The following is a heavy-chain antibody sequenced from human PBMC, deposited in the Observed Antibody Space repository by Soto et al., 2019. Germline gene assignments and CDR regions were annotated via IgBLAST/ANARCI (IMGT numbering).Heavy chain of an antibody. J-gene: IGHJ3*02. V-gene: IGHV3-33*01. CDR3: ARDLSGDYGALDT. Sequence: GGSLRLSCAPSGFTFSSYGVHWARQAPGKGLEWVAVIWYDGSNKVYADSVKGRFTISRDNSKNTLYLQMNSLRAEDTAVYYCARDLSGDYGALDTWGQGTMVTVSS. D-gene: IGHD4-17*01. CDR1: GFTFSSYG. CDR2: IWYDGSNK.